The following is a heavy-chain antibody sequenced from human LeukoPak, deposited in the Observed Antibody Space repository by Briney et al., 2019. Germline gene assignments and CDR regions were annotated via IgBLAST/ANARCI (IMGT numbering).Heavy chain of an antibody. Sequence: ASVKVSCKASGYTFTGYYMHWVRQAPGQGLEWMGWINPNSGGTNYAQKFQGRVTMTRDTSISTAYMELSRLRSDDTAVYYCARAAWIQLWPSNTNFDYWGQGTLVTVSS. V-gene: IGHV1-2*02. D-gene: IGHD5-18*01. J-gene: IGHJ4*02. CDR2: INPNSGGT. CDR3: ARAAWIQLWPSNTNFDY. CDR1: GYTFTGYY.